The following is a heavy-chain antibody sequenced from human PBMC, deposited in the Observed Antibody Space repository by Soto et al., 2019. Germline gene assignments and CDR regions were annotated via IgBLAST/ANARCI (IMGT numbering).Heavy chain of an antibody. V-gene: IGHV1-69*13. D-gene: IGHD6-13*01. CDR1: GGTFSSYA. J-gene: IGHJ6*02. CDR2: IIPIFGTA. CDR3: ARVEAAAVSNYYYGMDV. Sequence: SVKVSCKASGGTFSSYAISWVRQAPGQGLEWMGGIIPIFGTANYAQKFQGRVTITADESTSTAYMELSSLRSEDTAVYYCARVEAAAVSNYYYGMDVWGQGTTVTVSS.